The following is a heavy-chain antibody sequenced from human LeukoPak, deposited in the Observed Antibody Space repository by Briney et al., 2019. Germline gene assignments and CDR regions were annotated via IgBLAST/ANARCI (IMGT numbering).Heavy chain of an antibody. V-gene: IGHV4-34*01. Sequence: PSETLSLTCAVYGGSFSGYYWSWIRQPPGKGLEWIGEINHSGSTNYNPSLKSRATISVDTSKNQFSLKLSSVTAADTAVYYCARDEYYDYVWGSYRYFRYWGQGTLVTVSS. D-gene: IGHD3-16*02. J-gene: IGHJ4*02. CDR1: GGSFSGYY. CDR3: ARDEYYDYVWGSYRYFRY. CDR2: INHSGST.